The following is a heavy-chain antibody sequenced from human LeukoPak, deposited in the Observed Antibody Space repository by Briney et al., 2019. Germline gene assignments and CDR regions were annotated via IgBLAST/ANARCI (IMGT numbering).Heavy chain of an antibody. Sequence: VGSLRLSCAASGFTFSSYSMNWVRQAPGKGLEWVSSISSSGGSTYYADSVKGRFTISRDNSKNTLYLQMNSLRAEDTAVYYCARQLGYCSDGSCYFDYWGQGTLVTVSS. J-gene: IGHJ4*02. CDR2: ISSSGGST. D-gene: IGHD2-15*01. CDR1: GFTFSSYS. CDR3: ARQLGYCSDGSCYFDY. V-gene: IGHV3-23*01.